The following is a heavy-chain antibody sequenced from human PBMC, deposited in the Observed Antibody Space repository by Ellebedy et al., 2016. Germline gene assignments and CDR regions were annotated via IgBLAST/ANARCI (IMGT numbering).Heavy chain of an antibody. CDR3: VRDLWDGSDF. V-gene: IGHV3-9*01. D-gene: IGHD3-10*01. CDR2: ITWNSANA. Sequence: GGSLRLXXAASGFTFDDYAMHWVRQAPGKGLEWVAGITWNSANAAYADSVKGRLTISRDNAKNSLYLQLDSLKSDDTAIYYCVRDLWDGSDFWGPGSLVTASS. J-gene: IGHJ4*02. CDR1: GFTFDDYA.